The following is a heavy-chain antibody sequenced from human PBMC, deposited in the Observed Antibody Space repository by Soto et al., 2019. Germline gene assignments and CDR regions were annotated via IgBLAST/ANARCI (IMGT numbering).Heavy chain of an antibody. CDR1: GYTFTSYG. Sequence: ASVTVSCQASGYTFTSYGISWVRQAPGQGLEWMGWISAYNGNTNYAQKLQGRVTMTTDTSTSTAYMELSSVTAADTAVYYCARSRLWEQHFDSWGRGTLVTVSS. CDR3: ARSRLWEQHFDS. V-gene: IGHV1-18*04. J-gene: IGHJ4*02. CDR2: ISAYNGNT. D-gene: IGHD1-26*01.